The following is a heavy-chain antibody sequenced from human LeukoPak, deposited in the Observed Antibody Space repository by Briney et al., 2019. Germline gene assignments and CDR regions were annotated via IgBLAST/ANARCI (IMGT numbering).Heavy chain of an antibody. D-gene: IGHD4-17*01. Sequence: GRSLRLSCAASGFTFSSYGMHWVRQAPGEGLEWVAVISYDGSNKYYADSVKGRFTISRDNSKNTLYLQMNSLRAEDTAVYYCAKDPGYGDYSGGQGTLVTVSS. CDR3: AKDPGYGDYS. CDR1: GFTFSSYG. J-gene: IGHJ4*02. V-gene: IGHV3-30*18. CDR2: ISYDGSNK.